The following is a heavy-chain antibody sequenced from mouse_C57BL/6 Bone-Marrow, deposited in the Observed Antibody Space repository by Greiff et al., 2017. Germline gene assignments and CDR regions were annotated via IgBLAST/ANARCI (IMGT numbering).Heavy chain of an antibody. J-gene: IGHJ3*01. D-gene: IGHD1-1*01. CDR1: GYTFTDYY. CDR3: ARNYYGSSYVHYDAGGGFAY. CDR2: INPYNGGT. Sequence: EVQLQQSGPVLVKPGASVKMSCKASGYTFTDYYMNWVKQSHGKSLEWIGVINPYNGGTSYNQKFKGKATLTVDKSSSTAYMELNSLTSEDSAVYYCARNYYGSSYVHYDAGGGFAYWGQGTLVTVSA. V-gene: IGHV1-19*01.